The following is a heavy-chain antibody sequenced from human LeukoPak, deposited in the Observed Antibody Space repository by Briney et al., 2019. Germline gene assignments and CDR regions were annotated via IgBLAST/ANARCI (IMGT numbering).Heavy chain of an antibody. J-gene: IGHJ6*03. CDR2: IFYSGST. Sequence: SETLSLTCTVSSGSISNSNYFWGWIRQPPGKGLEWIGSIFYSGSTDYNPSLKSRVTISVDTSKNQFSLKLNSVTAADTAVYYCARVFYDFWSGCPNYYYYYMDVWGKGTTVTVSS. CDR1: SGSISNSNYF. D-gene: IGHD3-3*01. V-gene: IGHV4-39*01. CDR3: ARVFYDFWSGCPNYYYYYMDV.